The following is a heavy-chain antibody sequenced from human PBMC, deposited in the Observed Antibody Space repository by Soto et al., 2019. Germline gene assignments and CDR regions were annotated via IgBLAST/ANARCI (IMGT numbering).Heavy chain of an antibody. CDR3: ARDGVYERSGYDGAYFDH. Sequence: QVQLVESGGGVVQPGRSLRLSCVASGFTFSNYALHWVRQAPGKGLEWVSVISYDGSYKFYADSVKGRFTVSRDNSKNTLXLQMNSLRPEDTAVYYCARDGVYERSGYDGAYFDHWGRGTLVTVSS. CDR2: ISYDGSYK. D-gene: IGHD3-22*01. CDR1: GFTFSNYA. J-gene: IGHJ4*02. V-gene: IGHV3-30-3*01.